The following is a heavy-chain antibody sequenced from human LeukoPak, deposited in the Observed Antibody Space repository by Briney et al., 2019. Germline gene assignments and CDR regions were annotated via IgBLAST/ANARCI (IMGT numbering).Heavy chain of an antibody. CDR1: GFTFSSYS. Sequence: PSGGSLRLSCAASGFTFSSYSMNWVRQAPGKGLEWVSYISSSSSSTIYYADSVKGRFTISRDNAKNSLYLQMNSLRAEDTAVYYCARDPYSGSYRVRYFDYWGQGTLVTVSS. D-gene: IGHD1-26*01. J-gene: IGHJ4*02. CDR2: ISSSSSSTI. CDR3: ARDPYSGSYRVRYFDY. V-gene: IGHV3-48*01.